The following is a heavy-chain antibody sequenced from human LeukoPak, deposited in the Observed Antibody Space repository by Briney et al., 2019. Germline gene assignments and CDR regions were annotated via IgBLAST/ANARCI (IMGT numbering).Heavy chain of an antibody. D-gene: IGHD1-26*01. V-gene: IGHV1-18*01. CDR2: ISAYNGNT. Sequence: ASVEVSCKASGYTFTNYGISWVRQAPGQGLEWMGWISAYNGNTNYAQKVQGRVTMTTDTSTSTAYMELRSLRSDDTAVYYCARDFRATPLDYWGQGTLVTVSS. J-gene: IGHJ4*02. CDR3: ARDFRATPLDY. CDR1: GYTFTNYG.